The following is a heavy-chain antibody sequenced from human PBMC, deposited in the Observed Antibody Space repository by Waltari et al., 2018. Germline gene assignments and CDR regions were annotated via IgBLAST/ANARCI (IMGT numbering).Heavy chain of an antibody. J-gene: IGHJ5*02. Sequence: QVQLQESGPGLVKPSEHLSLTCTVSGGSISSYYWSWIRQPAGKGLEWIGRIYTSGRTNYNPSLKRRVTSSVDTSKNQCSLKLCSVTAADTAVYSCARDNDDFWSGYSVYNWFDPWGQGTLVTVSS. CDR2: IYTSGRT. CDR1: GGSISSYY. D-gene: IGHD3-3*01. V-gene: IGHV4-4*07. CDR3: ARDNDDFWSGYSVYNWFDP.